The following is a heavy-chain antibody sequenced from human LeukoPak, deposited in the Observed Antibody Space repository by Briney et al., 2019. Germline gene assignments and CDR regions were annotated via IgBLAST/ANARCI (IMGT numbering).Heavy chain of an antibody. CDR3: ARWELSGRGMERLSWIDH. CDR1: GFTFDDFG. V-gene: IGHV3-20*04. Sequence: PGGSLRLSCAASGFTFDDFGMTWVRQAPGKGLEWVSGINWNGGGTGYADSVKGRFTISRDNAKKILYLQMNSLRVEDTAVYYCARWELSGRGMERLSWIDHWGQGALVTVSS. J-gene: IGHJ4*02. D-gene: IGHD3-16*02. CDR2: INWNGGGT.